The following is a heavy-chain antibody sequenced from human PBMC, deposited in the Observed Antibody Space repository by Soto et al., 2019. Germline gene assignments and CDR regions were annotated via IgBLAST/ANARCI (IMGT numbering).Heavy chain of an antibody. J-gene: IGHJ4*02. D-gene: IGHD3-10*01. Sequence: GGSLRLSCAASGFTFSSYGMHWVRQAPGKGLEWVAVISYDGSNKYYADSVKGRLTISRDNSKNTLYLQMNSLRAEDTAVYYCSMVRGVIRYYFDYWGQGTLVTVSS. CDR3: SMVRGVIRYYFDY. CDR1: GFTFSSYG. CDR2: ISYDGSNK. V-gene: IGHV3-30*03.